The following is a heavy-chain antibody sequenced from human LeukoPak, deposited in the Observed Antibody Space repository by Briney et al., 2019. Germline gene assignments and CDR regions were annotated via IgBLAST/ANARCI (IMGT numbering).Heavy chain of an antibody. D-gene: IGHD4-11*01. V-gene: IGHV1-2*02. CDR2: INPNSGGT. J-gene: IGHJ5*02. Sequence: ASVKVSCKASGYTFTGYYMHWVRQAPGQGLEWMGWINPNSGGTNYAQKFQGRVTMTRDTSISTVYMELSRLRSDDTAVYYCARATLIYSNYNWFDPWGQGTLVTVSS. CDR1: GYTFTGYY. CDR3: ARATLIYSNYNWFDP.